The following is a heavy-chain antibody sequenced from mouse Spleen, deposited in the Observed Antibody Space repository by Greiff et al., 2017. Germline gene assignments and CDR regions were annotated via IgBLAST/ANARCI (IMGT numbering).Heavy chain of an antibody. D-gene: IGHD2-5*01. CDR3: ARIEDLYYSNWFAY. CDR2: IWWDDDK. CDR1: GFSLSTFGMG. V-gene: IGHV8-8*01. J-gene: IGHJ3*01. Sequence: QVQLKECGPGILQPSQTLSLTCSFSGFSLSTFGMGVGWIRQPSGKGLEWLAHIWWDDDKYYNPALKSRLTISKDTSKNQVFLKIVNVDTADTATYYCARIEDLYYSNWFAYWGQGTLVTVSA.